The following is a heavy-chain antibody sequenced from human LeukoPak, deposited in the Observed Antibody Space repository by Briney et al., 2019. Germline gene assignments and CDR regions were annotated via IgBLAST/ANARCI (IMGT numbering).Heavy chain of an antibody. Sequence: GGSLRLSCAASGFTFANTWMHWVRQAPGKGLVWVSLINHDGSSTNYADSVKGRFTISRDNAKDTLYPQMNSLRAEDTAVYYCVIGGTYGSGSWGQGTLVTVSS. CDR3: VIGGTYGSGS. V-gene: IGHV3-74*01. D-gene: IGHD3-10*01. CDR2: INHDGSST. J-gene: IGHJ4*02. CDR1: GFTFANTW.